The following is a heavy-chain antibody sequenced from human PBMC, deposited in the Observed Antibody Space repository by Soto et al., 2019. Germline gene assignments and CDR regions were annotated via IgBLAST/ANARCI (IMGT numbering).Heavy chain of an antibody. V-gene: IGHV3-15*01. J-gene: IGHJ4*02. D-gene: IGHD1-26*01. CDR3: TLQVGPTTGSRY. Sequence: GGSLRLSCAASGFIFTNPWMNWVRQAPGKGLEWVGRIKSITDGGTTDYAAPVKGRFTISRDDSKNTLFLQMNSLKTEDTAVYYCTLQVGPTTGSRYWGQGTRVTVAS. CDR1: GFIFTNPW. CDR2: IKSITDGGTT.